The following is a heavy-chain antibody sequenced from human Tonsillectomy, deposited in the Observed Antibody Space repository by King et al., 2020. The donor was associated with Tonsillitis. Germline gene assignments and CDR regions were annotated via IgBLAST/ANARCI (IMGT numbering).Heavy chain of an antibody. V-gene: IGHV3-23*04. J-gene: IGHJ4*02. Sequence: VQLVESGGGWEQPGGSLRLSCAASGFTFSNFAMSWVRQAPGKGLEWVSAISGGGVSTYYADSVKGRFTISRDNSRNTLYLQMNSLRAEDTAVDYCAKDGGHRSPPFDYWGQGIMVTVAS. CDR1: GFTFSNFA. CDR2: ISGGGVST. D-gene: IGHD2-15*01. CDR3: AKDGGHRSPPFDY.